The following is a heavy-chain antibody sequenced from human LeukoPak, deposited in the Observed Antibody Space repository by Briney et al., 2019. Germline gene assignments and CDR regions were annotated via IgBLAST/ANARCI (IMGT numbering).Heavy chain of an antibody. Sequence: ASVKVSCKASGYTFTGYYMHWVRQAPGQGLEWMGWINPNSGGTNYAQKFQGRVTMTRDTSISTAYMELSRLRSEDTAVYYCARVLVGSGYCSSTSCYLRGAFDIWGQGTMVTVSS. CDR2: INPNSGGT. D-gene: IGHD2-2*03. CDR3: ARVLVGSGYCSSTSCYLRGAFDI. V-gene: IGHV1-2*02. CDR1: GYTFTGYY. J-gene: IGHJ3*02.